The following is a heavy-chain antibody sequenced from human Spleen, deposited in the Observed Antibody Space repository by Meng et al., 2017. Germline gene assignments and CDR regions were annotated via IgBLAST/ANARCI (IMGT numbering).Heavy chain of an antibody. CDR1: GGTFSSYA. V-gene: IGHV1-69*13. D-gene: IGHD3-9*01. CDR3: ARALEYDILTGYRSPGKGPYYYYGMDV. Sequence: SVKVSCKASGGTFSSYAISWVRQAPGQGLEWMGGIVPIFGTANYAQKFQGRVTITADESTSTAYMELSSLRSEDTAVYYCARALEYDILTGYRSPGKGPYYYYGMDVWGQGTTVTVSS. J-gene: IGHJ6*02. CDR2: IVPIFGTA.